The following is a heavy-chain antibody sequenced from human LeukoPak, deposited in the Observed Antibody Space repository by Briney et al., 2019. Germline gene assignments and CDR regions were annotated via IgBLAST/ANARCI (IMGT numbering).Heavy chain of an antibody. CDR2: IYYSGST. D-gene: IGHD2-2*01. V-gene: IGHV4-59*01. CDR3: ARDRPGFQLLAFDAFDI. CDR1: GGSISSYY. J-gene: IGHJ3*02. Sequence: PSETLSLTCTVSGGSISSYYWSWIRQPPGKGLEWIGYIYYSGSTNYNPSLKSRVTISVDTSKNQFSLKLSSVTAADTAVYYCARDRPGFQLLAFDAFDIWGQGTMVTVSS.